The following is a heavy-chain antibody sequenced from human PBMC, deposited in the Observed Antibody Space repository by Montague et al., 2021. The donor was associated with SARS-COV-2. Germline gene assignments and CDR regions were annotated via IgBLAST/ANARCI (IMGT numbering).Heavy chain of an antibody. CDR1: GGSTASHY. J-gene: IGHJ3*01. V-gene: IGHV4-59*08. CDR3: ARGWVFDP. D-gene: IGHD6-19*01. Sequence: SETLSLTCTVSGGSTASHYWNWIRQSPGKRPEWIGYVYYNGDTKYNPSLQSRVTISIDTSENQFSLRLNSVTAADTADYLCARGWVFDPWGQGRLVTVSS. CDR2: VYYNGDT.